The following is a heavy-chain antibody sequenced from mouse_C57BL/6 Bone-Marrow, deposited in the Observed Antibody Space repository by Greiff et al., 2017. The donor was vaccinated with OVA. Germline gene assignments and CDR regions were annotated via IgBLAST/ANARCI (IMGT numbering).Heavy chain of an antibody. CDR1: GYTFTSYW. Sequence: QVQLQQPGAELVKPGASVKLSCKASGYTFTSYWMHWVKQRPGQGLEWIGMIHPNSGSTNYNEKFKSKATLTVDKSSSTAYMQLSSLTSEDSAVYYCVRVDYGDAMDYWGQGTSVTVSS. D-gene: IGHD2-4*01. J-gene: IGHJ4*01. CDR3: VRVDYGDAMDY. V-gene: IGHV1-64*01. CDR2: IHPNSGST.